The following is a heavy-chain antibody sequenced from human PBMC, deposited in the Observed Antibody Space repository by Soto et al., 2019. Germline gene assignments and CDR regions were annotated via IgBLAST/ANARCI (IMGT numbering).Heavy chain of an antibody. V-gene: IGHV3-23*01. CDR1: GFTFSNYA. CDR2: ISAGGGST. CDR3: AKGPVVSARPHPTDY. D-gene: IGHD2-15*01. Sequence: GGSLRLSCAASGFTFSNYAMNWVRQAPGKGLEWVSAISAGGGSTYYADSVKGRFTISRDNSNNMLYLQMNSLRAEDTAVYYCAKGPVVSARPHPTDYWGQGTLVTVSS. J-gene: IGHJ4*02.